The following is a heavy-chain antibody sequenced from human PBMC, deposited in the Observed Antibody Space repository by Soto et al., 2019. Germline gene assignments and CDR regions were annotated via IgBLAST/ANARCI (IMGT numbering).Heavy chain of an antibody. CDR3: ARFYYDSSGYLPSPYYYYYGMDV. CDR2: ISSSTRII. V-gene: IGHV3-48*04. Sequence: PGGSLRLSCAASGFTFSTYSINWVRQAPGKGLEWVSYISSSTRIIYYVDSVKGRFTISRDNAKNSLYLQMNSLRAEDTAVYYCARFYYDSSGYLPSPYYYYYGMDVWGQGTTVTVSS. CDR1: GFTFSTYS. D-gene: IGHD3-22*01. J-gene: IGHJ6*02.